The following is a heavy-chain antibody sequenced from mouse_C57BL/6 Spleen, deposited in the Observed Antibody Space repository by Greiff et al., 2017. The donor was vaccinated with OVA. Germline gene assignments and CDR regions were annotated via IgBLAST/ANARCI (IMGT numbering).Heavy chain of an antibody. CDR2: IWGVGST. J-gene: IGHJ4*01. V-gene: IGHV2-6*01. CDR3: ARRGHSDYYAMDY. D-gene: IGHD3-1*01. CDR1: GFSLTSYG. Sequence: VMLVESGPGLVAPSQSLSITCTVSGFSLTSYGVDWVRQSPGKGLEWLGVIWGVGSTNYNSDLKSRLSISKDNSKSQVFVKMNSLQTDDTAMYYCARRGHSDYYAMDYWGQGTSVTVSS.